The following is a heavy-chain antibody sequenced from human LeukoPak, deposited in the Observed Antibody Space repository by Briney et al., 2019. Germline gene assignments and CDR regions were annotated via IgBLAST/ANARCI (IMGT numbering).Heavy chain of an antibody. D-gene: IGHD2-15*01. CDR3: ARRRAFYCSGGSCYFRAWFDP. V-gene: IGHV4-34*01. CDR1: GGSFSGYY. J-gene: IGHJ5*02. CDR2: INHSGST. Sequence: SETLSLTCAVYGGSFSGYYWSWIRQPPGKGLEWIGEINHSGSTNYNPSLKSRVTISVDTSKNQFSLKLSSVTAADTAVYYCARRRAFYCSGGSCYFRAWFDPWGQGTLVTVSS.